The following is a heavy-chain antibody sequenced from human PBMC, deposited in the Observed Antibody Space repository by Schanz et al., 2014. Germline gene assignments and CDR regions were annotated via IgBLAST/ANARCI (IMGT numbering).Heavy chain of an antibody. V-gene: IGHV3-74*01. CDR2: IDGEGSDT. J-gene: IGHJ4*02. Sequence: EPLVVESGGGLVHPGGSLRLSCAASGFTFRNNWMHWFRQGPGKGLSWVARIDGEGSDTRYADSVKGRFTISRDDARNSLYLQMNSLRAEDTAVYYCARDKGGYYPFDYWGQGSLVTVSS. CDR1: GFTFRNNW. CDR3: ARDKGGYYPFDY. D-gene: IGHD3-22*01.